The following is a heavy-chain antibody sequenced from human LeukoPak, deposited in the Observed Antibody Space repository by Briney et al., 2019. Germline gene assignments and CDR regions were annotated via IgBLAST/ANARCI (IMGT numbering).Heavy chain of an antibody. J-gene: IGHJ4*02. CDR3: AKHRFESGGYHSTD. D-gene: IGHD3-22*01. CDR2: ISGGSGSI. V-gene: IGHV3-23*01. CDR1: GFTFSSYA. Sequence: GGSLGLSCAASGFTFSSYAMSWVRQAPGKGLAWVSTISGGSGSIYCADSVKGRFTISRNNSKNTLYLQMNSLRDEDTAVYYCAKHRFESGGYHSTDWGQGTLVTVSS.